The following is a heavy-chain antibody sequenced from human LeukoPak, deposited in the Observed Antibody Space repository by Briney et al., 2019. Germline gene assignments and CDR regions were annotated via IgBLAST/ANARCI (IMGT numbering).Heavy chain of an antibody. Sequence: PGGSLKLSCAASGFTFDDYAMHWVRQAPGKGLEWVSGISWNSGSIGYAGSVKGRFTISRDNAKNSLYLQMNSLRAEDTALYYCAKVICSSTSCPLDYWGQGTLVTVSS. D-gene: IGHD2-2*01. CDR2: ISWNSGSI. V-gene: IGHV3-9*01. CDR3: AKVICSSTSCPLDY. CDR1: GFTFDDYA. J-gene: IGHJ4*02.